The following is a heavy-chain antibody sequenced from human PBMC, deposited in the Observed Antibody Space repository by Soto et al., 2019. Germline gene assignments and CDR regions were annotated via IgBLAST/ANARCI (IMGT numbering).Heavy chain of an antibody. V-gene: IGHV1-69*02. CDR3: ARVYCSGSSCYSGYYYGMDV. CDR1: GGTFSSYT. Sequence: QVQLVQSGAEVKKPGSSVKVSCKASGGTFSSYTISWVRQAPGQGLEWMGRIIPILGIANYAQKFQGRVTITADKSTSKAYMELSSLRSEDTAVYYCARVYCSGSSCYSGYYYGMDVWGQGTTVTVSS. J-gene: IGHJ6*02. CDR2: IIPILGIA. D-gene: IGHD2-15*01.